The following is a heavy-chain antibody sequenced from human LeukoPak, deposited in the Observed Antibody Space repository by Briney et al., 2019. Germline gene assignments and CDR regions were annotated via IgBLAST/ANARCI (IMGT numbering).Heavy chain of an antibody. V-gene: IGHV1-69*04. CDR3: ARVGSYCSSTSCYYFDY. Sequence: SVKVSCKASGGTFSSYAISWVRQAPGQGLEWMGRIIPILGIANYAQKFRGRVTITADRSTSTAYMELSSLRSEDTAVYYCARVGSYCSSTSCYYFDYWGQGTLVTVSS. J-gene: IGHJ4*02. CDR1: GGTFSSYA. D-gene: IGHD2-2*01. CDR2: IIPILGIA.